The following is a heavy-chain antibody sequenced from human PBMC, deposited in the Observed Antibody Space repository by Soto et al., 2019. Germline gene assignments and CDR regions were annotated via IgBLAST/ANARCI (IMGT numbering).Heavy chain of an antibody. V-gene: IGHV3-53*01. D-gene: IGHD1-1*01. CDR3: ARLSEAERQ. J-gene: IGHJ4*02. CDR2: LYSHGKT. Sequence: EVQLVESGGGLTQPGGSLRLSCVVSGFIVSGSHMIWVRQAPGKGLEGVSILYSHGKTNYVDSVKGRFTITRDNSKNTAYLQMNSLRVEDTAVYYCARLSEAERQWGQGALVTVSS. CDR1: GFIVSGSH.